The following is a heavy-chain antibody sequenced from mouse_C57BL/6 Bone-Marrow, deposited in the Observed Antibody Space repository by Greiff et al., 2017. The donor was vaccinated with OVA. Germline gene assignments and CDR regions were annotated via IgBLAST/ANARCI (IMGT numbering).Heavy chain of an antibody. D-gene: IGHD2-2*01. J-gene: IGHJ4*01. CDR2: IRNKANNHAT. CDR3: TRGLRRNYYAMDY. CDR1: GFTFSDAW. Sequence: EVKLVESGGGLVQPGGSLKLSCAASGFTFSDAWMDWVRQSPEKGLEWVAEIRNKANNHATYYAESVKGMFTISRDDSKSSVYLQMNSLRAEDTGIYYGTRGLRRNYYAMDYWGQGTSVTVSS. V-gene: IGHV6-6*01.